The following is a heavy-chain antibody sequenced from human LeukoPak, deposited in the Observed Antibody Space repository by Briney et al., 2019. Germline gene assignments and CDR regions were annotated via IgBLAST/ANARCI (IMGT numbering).Heavy chain of an antibody. CDR3: ARESIVGATRTVDY. J-gene: IGHJ4*02. CDR1: GFTFSSYS. D-gene: IGHD1-26*01. Sequence: GGSLRLSCAASGFTFSSYSMNWVRQAPGKGLEWVAFIRYDGSNKYYADSVKGRFSISRDNSKNTLYLQMNSLRAEDTAVYYCARESIVGATRTVDYWGQGTLVTVSS. CDR2: IRYDGSNK. V-gene: IGHV3-30*02.